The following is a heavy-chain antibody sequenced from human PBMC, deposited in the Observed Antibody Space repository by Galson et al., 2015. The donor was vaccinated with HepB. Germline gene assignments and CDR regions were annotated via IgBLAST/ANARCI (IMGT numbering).Heavy chain of an antibody. Sequence: SCKASGFTFTSSAVQWVRQARGQRLEWIGWIVVGSGNTNYAQKFQERVTITRDMSTSTAYMELSSLRSEDTAVYYCAAKLFLEWELSSWGQGTLVTVSS. CDR2: IVVGSGNT. D-gene: IGHD1-26*01. CDR1: GFTFTSSA. J-gene: IGHJ4*02. CDR3: AAKLFLEWELSS. V-gene: IGHV1-58*01.